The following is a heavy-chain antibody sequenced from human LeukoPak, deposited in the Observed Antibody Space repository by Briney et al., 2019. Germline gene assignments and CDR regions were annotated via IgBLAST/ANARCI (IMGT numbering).Heavy chain of an antibody. Sequence: ASVKVSCKASGYTFTSYYMHWVRQVPGQGLEWMGIINPSGGSTGYAQKFQGRVTLTRDTSTSTVYMELSSLRSEDTAVYYCARDIISSGSTVTENFDYWGQGTLVTVSS. J-gene: IGHJ4*02. V-gene: IGHV1-46*01. CDR2: INPSGGST. CDR3: ARDIISSGSTVTENFDY. D-gene: IGHD4-17*01. CDR1: GYTFTSYY.